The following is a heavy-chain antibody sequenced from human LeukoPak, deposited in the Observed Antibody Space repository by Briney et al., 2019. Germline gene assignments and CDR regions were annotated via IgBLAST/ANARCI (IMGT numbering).Heavy chain of an antibody. CDR3: ARRVYNSGWYIDY. CDR2: IKQDGSEK. Sequence: SGGSLRLSCAASGFTFSSYWMSWVRQAPGKGLEWVANIKQDGSEKYYVDSVKGRFTISRDNAKNSLYLQMNSLRVEDTAVYYCARRVYNSGWYIDYWGQGTLVTVSS. D-gene: IGHD6-19*01. V-gene: IGHV3-7*01. J-gene: IGHJ4*02. CDR1: GFTFSSYW.